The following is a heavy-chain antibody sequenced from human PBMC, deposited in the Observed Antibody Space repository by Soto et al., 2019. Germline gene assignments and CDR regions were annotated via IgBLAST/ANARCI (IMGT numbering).Heavy chain of an antibody. D-gene: IGHD3-10*01. CDR2: INWNGENI. CDR1: GFTFDDYA. CDR3: TKGRGAAPAAANYY. Sequence: GGSLRLSCAAAGFTFDDYAMHWVRQAPGKGLEWVSSINWNGENIFYADSVKGRFTVSRDNAKNSLSLQMNSRRLEDTAFYYCTKGRGAAPAAANYYWGQRTLVSVSS. J-gene: IGHJ4*02. V-gene: IGHV3-9*01.